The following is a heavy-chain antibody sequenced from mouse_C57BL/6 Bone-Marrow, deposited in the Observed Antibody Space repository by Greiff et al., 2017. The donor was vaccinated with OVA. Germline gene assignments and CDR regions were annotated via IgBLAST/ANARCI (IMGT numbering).Heavy chain of an antibody. CDR2: INPSSGST. D-gene: IGHD2-2*01. J-gene: IGHJ2*01. V-gene: IGHV1-4*01. Sequence: VKLVESGAELARPGASVKMSCKASGYTFTSYTMHWVKQRPGQGLEWIGYINPSSGSTKYNQKFKDKVTLTADKSSSTAYMQLSSLTSEDSAVYYWLWLRRDFDYWGQGTTLTVSS. CDR3: LWLRRDFDY. CDR1: GYTFTSYT.